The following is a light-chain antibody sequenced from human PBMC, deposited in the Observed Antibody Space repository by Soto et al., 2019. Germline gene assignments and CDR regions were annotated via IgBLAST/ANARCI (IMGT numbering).Light chain of an antibody. CDR3: QQANNFPLT. V-gene: IGKV1-12*01. J-gene: IGKJ4*01. CDR2: TAS. Sequence: DIPMTQSPSSVSASVGDRVTITCRASQGISRLLAWYQQKPGKAPNLLIHTASSLQSAVPSRFSGSVSGTDFTLTISSLQPEDFATYYCQQANNFPLTFGGGTKVEIK. CDR1: QGISRL.